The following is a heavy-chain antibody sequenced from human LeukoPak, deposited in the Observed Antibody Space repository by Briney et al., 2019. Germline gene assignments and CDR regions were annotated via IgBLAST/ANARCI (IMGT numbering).Heavy chain of an antibody. D-gene: IGHD3-22*01. CDR3: ARARFTYYYDSSGHDP. V-gene: IGHV4-34*01. CDR2: INHSGST. J-gene: IGHJ5*02. CDR1: GGSISSYY. Sequence: SETLSLTCTVSGGSISSYYWSWIRQPPGKGLEWIGEINHSGSTNYNPSLKSRVTISVDTSKNQFSLKLSSVTAADTAVYYCARARFTYYYDSSGHDPWGQGTLVTVSS.